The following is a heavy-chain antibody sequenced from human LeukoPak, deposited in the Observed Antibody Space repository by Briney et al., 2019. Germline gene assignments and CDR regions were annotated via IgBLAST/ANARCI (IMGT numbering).Heavy chain of an antibody. CDR1: GGTFSSYA. J-gene: IGHJ6*04. D-gene: IGHD3-10*01. CDR2: IIPIFGTA. V-gene: IGHV1-69*01. Sequence: ASVKVSCKASGGTFSSYAISWVRQAPGQGLEWMGGIIPIFGTANYAQKFQGRVTITADESTCTAYMELSSLRSEDTAVYYCAKTPYYYGSGSSLYYYGMDVWGKGTTDTVSS. CDR3: AKTPYYYGSGSSLYYYGMDV.